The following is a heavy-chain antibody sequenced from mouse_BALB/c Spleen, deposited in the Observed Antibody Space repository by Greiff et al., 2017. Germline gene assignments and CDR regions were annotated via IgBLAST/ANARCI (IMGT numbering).Heavy chain of an antibody. Sequence: QVQLKESGPQLVRPGASVKISCKASGYSFTSYWMHWVKQRPGQGLEWIGMIDPSDSETRLNQKFKDKATLTVDKSSSTAYMQLSSPTSEDSAVYYCARGDSSFYAMDYWGQGTSVTVSS. D-gene: IGHD3-3*01. CDR3: ARGDSSFYAMDY. V-gene: IGHV1S126*01. J-gene: IGHJ4*01. CDR2: IDPSDSET. CDR1: GYSFTSYW.